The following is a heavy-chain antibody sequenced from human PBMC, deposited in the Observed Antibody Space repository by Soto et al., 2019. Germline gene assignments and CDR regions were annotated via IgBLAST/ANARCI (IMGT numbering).Heavy chain of an antibody. D-gene: IGHD3-3*01. Sequence: PGGSLRLSCAASGFTFSSYSMNWVRQAPGKGLEWVSYISSSSSTIYYADSVKGRFTISRDNAKNSLYLQMNSLRAEDTAVYYCARDSYVLRFLGHDAFDIWGQGTMVTVSS. CDR3: ARDSYVLRFLGHDAFDI. J-gene: IGHJ3*02. V-gene: IGHV3-48*01. CDR1: GFTFSSYS. CDR2: ISSSSSTI.